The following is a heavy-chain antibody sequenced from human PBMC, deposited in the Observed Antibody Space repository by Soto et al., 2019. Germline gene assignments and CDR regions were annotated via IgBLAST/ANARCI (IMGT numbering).Heavy chain of an antibody. CDR3: AKVNDYNWVSYRPFDY. Sequence: GESLRLSCAASGVTFSSYAMSGGRQAPGKGLEWVSAISGSGGSTYYADSVKGRFTISRDNSKNTLYLQMNSLRAEDTALYYCAKVNDYNWVSYRPFDYWGQGT. J-gene: IGHJ4*02. D-gene: IGHD3-16*01. V-gene: IGHV3-23*01. CDR1: GVTFSSYA. CDR2: ISGSGGST.